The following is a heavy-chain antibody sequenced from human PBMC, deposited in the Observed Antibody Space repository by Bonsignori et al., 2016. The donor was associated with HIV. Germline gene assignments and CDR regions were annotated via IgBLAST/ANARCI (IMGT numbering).Heavy chain of an antibody. CDR3: AKDLGYCSSNRCFEDLDY. V-gene: IGHV3-23*01. Sequence: WIRQPPGKGLEWVSYISGSGGKTEYADSVKGRFTISRDNSKNTLYMQMNSLRVEDTAIYYCAKDLGYCSSNRCFEDLDYWGQGTLVTVSS. J-gene: IGHJ4*02. D-gene: IGHD2-2*01. CDR2: ISGSGGKT.